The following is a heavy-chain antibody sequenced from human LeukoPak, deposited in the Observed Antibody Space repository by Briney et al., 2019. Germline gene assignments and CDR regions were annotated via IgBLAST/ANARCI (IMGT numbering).Heavy chain of an antibody. CDR1: GFTFSSYP. CDR3: AKYYYTSGSSGGRVFEH. D-gene: IGHD3-10*01. Sequence: GVSLRLSCAASGFTFSSYPMSGVRQAPGKGLEWVSTIGSSAGDTHYADSVKGRFTISRDNSKNSLYLQMNSLRAEDTAVYYCAKYYYTSGSSGGRVFEHWGQGTLVTVSS. J-gene: IGHJ4*02. CDR2: IGSSAGDT. V-gene: IGHV3-23*01.